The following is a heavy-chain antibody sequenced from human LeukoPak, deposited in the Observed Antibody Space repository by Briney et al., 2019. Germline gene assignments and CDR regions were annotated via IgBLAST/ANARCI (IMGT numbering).Heavy chain of an antibody. J-gene: IGHJ4*02. CDR3: ARGLLYYYDSSGIDY. CDR1: GYTFTSYY. D-gene: IGHD3-22*01. Sequence: GASVKVSCKASGYTFTSYYMHWVRQAPGQGLEWMGIINPSGGSTSYAQKFQGRATMTRDTSTSTVYMELSSLRSEDTAVYYCARGLLYYYDSSGIDYWGQGTLVTVSS. V-gene: IGHV1-46*01. CDR2: INPSGGST.